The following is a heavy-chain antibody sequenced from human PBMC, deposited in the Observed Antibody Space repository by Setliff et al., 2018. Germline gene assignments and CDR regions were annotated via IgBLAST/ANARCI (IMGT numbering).Heavy chain of an antibody. CDR2: IKQDGSEK. Sequence: GGSLRLSCAASGFTFSSYWMSWVRQAPGKGLEWVANIKQDGSEKYYVDSVKGRFAISRDNAKNSLYLQMNSLRAEDTAMYYCARDATYYDFWSDYSPDAFDIWGQGTMVTVSS. V-gene: IGHV3-7*01. D-gene: IGHD3-3*01. CDR3: ARDATYYDFWSDYSPDAFDI. CDR1: GFTFSSYW. J-gene: IGHJ3*02.